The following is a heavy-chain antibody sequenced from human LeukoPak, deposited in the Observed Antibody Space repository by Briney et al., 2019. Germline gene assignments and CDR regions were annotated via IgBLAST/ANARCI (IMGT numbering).Heavy chain of an antibody. CDR3: AKFEPGRWFDP. CDR1: GGSISSYY. CDR2: IYYSGST. J-gene: IGHJ5*02. V-gene: IGHV4-59*01. Sequence: SETLSLTCTVSGGSISSYYWSWIRQPPGKGLEWIGYIYYSGSTSYNPSLKSRVTISVDTSKKQFSLKLTSVTAADTAVYYCAKFEPGRWFDPWGQGTLVTVSS. D-gene: IGHD3-10*01.